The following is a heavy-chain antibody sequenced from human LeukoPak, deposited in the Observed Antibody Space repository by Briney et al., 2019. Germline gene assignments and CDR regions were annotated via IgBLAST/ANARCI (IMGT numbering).Heavy chain of an antibody. CDR2: ISWSSGII. V-gene: IGHV3-9*01. Sequence: GGSLRLSCAASGFTFHDYAMHWVRQAPGKGLEWVSGISWSSGIIGYADSVKGRFATSRDNAKNSLYLQMNSLRPEDTALYYCTKDSVAMVTTSDYWGQEPWSPSP. CDR3: TKDSVAMVTTSDY. D-gene: IGHD5-18*01. CDR1: GFTFHDYA. J-gene: IGHJ4*01.